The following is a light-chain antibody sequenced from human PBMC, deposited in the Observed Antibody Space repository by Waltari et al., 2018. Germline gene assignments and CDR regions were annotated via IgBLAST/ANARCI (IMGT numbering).Light chain of an antibody. J-gene: IGLJ3*02. Sequence: QSALTQPASVSGSPGQSITISCTGTSSDIGTSNFVSWYQQHPGKAPKLMIYDVSYRPSGVSNRFSGSKSGNTASLTISGLQAEDEADYYCSSYTGSSTLWVFGGGTKLSVL. V-gene: IGLV2-14*03. CDR1: SSDIGTSNF. CDR3: SSYTGSSTLWV. CDR2: DVS.